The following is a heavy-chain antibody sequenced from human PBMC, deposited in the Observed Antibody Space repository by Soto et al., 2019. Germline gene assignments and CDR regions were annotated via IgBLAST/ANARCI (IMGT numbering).Heavy chain of an antibody. Sequence: EVQLLESGGGLVQPGGSLRLTCAASGFTFSSYGISWIRLSPGKGLEWVSVISGGGDTTYYTPSVKGRFTISRDDFMNTLYLQMNSLRTKDTAIYYCAKLRDFVVLPAGILDYWGPGTLVTVSS. CDR2: ISGGGDTT. J-gene: IGHJ4*02. CDR3: AKLRDFVVLPAGILDY. V-gene: IGHV3-23*01. D-gene: IGHD2-8*01. CDR1: GFTFSSYG.